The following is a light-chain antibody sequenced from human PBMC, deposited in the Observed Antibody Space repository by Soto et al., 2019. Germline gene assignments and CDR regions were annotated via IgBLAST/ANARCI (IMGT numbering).Light chain of an antibody. CDR2: WAS. J-gene: IGKJ1*01. CDR1: QNLLYSSNNRNY. Sequence: DIVMTQSPDSLSVSLGERATFNCKSSQNLLYSSNNRNYLAWYQQKPGQPPKLLVSWASTRESGVPDRFSGGGSGTDFTLTITSLQADDVAVYYCQQYYSDPLTFGQGTKVEIK. CDR3: QQYYSDPLT. V-gene: IGKV4-1*01.